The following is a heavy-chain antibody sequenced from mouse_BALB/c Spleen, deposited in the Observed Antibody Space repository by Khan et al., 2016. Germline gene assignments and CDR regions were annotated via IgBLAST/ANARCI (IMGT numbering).Heavy chain of an antibody. J-gene: IGHJ4*01. Sequence: QVQLQQSGAELAKPGASVKMSCKASGYTFTSYWMHWVKQRPGQGLEWIGYINPSTGYTEYNQKFKDKATLTADKSSSTAYMQLSSLTSEDSAVYYGARDHYYAMDYWGQGTSVTVSS. CDR1: GYTFTSYW. V-gene: IGHV1-7*01. CDR3: ARDHYYAMDY. CDR2: INPSTGYT.